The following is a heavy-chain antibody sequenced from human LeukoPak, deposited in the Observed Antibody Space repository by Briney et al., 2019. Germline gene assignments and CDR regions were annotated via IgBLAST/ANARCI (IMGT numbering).Heavy chain of an antibody. CDR1: GFTFSYYG. Sequence: PGGSLRLSCVASGFTFSYYGIHWVRQAPGKGLEWVAFLQYRGSNQYYADSVKGRFTISRDNSKNSLYLQMNSPRPEDTAVYYCARSRAPTADPDAFDIWGQGTLVTVSS. CDR2: LQYRGSNQ. J-gene: IGHJ3*02. D-gene: IGHD1-14*01. CDR3: ARSRAPTADPDAFDI. V-gene: IGHV3-30*19.